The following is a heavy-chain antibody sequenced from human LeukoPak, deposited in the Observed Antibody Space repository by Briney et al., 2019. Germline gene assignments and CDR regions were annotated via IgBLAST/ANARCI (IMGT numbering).Heavy chain of an antibody. D-gene: IGHD3-10*01. CDR2: ISTSGNSI. CDR1: GFTFSDYY. CDR3: ARGHYGLDY. Sequence: GGSLRLSCAASGFTFSDYYLSWIRQAPGKGLEWVSYISTSGNSIYYADSVKGRFTISRDNAKNSLSPQMNSLRAEDTALYYCARGHYGLDYWGQGTLVTVSS. J-gene: IGHJ4*02. V-gene: IGHV3-11*01.